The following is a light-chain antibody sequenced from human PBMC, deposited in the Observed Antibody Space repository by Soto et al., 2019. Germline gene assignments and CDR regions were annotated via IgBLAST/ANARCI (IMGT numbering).Light chain of an antibody. CDR1: SSDVGGYNY. V-gene: IGLV2-14*01. Sequence: QSALTQPASVSGSPGQSITISCTGTSSDVGGYNYVSWYQQHPGKAPKLVIYEVTKRPSGVSNRFSGSKSGNTASLTISGLQAEDETDYYCSSYTQFSTVVFGGGTKLTVL. CDR3: SSYTQFSTVV. CDR2: EVT. J-gene: IGLJ3*02.